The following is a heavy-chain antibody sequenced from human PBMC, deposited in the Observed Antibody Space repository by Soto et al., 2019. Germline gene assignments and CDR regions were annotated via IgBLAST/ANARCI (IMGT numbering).Heavy chain of an antibody. CDR1: GFTFSNAW. CDR3: TTSVLRFLEWLYYFSY. D-gene: IGHD3-3*01. V-gene: IGHV3-15*01. J-gene: IGHJ4*02. CDR2: IKSKTDGGTT. Sequence: EVQLVESGGGLVKPGGSLRLSCAASGFTFSNAWMSWVRQAPGKGLEWVGRIKSKTDGGTTDYAAPVKGRFTISRDDSKNTLYLQMNSLKTEDTAVYYCTTSVLRFLEWLYYFSYWGQGTLVTDSS.